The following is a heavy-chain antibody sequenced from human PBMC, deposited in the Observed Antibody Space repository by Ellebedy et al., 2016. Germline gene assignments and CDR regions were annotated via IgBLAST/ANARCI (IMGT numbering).Heavy chain of an antibody. D-gene: IGHD2-21*02. CDR3: ARHGHCGGSCYSFDY. CDR2: IRQDGGDK. Sequence: GESLKISCVASGFTLSGYWMAWVRQAPGQGLEWVANIRQDGGDKNYVDSVKGRLTISRDNVKNSLYLQMNSLNAEDTAVYYCARHGHCGGSCYSFDYWGQGTLVTVSS. CDR1: GFTLSGYW. V-gene: IGHV3-7*03. J-gene: IGHJ4*02.